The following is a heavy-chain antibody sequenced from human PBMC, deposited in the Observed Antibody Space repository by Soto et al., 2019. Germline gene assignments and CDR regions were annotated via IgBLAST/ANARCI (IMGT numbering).Heavy chain of an antibody. CDR3: AKDPVADRAGWFDP. CDR1: GFTFSSYA. V-gene: IGHV3-23*01. CDR2: ISGSGGST. Sequence: EVQLLESGGGLVQPGGSLRLSCAASGFTFSSYAMSWVRQAPGKGLEWVSAISGSGGSTYYADSVKGRFTISRDNSKNTLYLQMNGLRAEDTAVYYCAKDPVADRAGWFDPWGQGTLVAVAA. J-gene: IGHJ5*02.